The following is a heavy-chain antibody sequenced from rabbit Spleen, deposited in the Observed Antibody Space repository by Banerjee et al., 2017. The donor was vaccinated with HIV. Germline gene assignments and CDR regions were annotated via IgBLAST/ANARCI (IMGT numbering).Heavy chain of an antibody. CDR2: IGTGSGSA. J-gene: IGHJ4*01. CDR1: GFDFSRTG. V-gene: IGHV1S45*01. CDR3: ARAAGSGGGTVVRW. D-gene: IGHD4-2*01. Sequence: QEQLMESGGGLVQPGGSLKLSCKASGFDFSRTGVSWVRQAPGKGLEWIGCIGTGSGSAYYANWAKGRFTISKTSSTTVTLQMTSLTAADTATYFCARAAGSGGGTVVRWWGPGTLVTVS.